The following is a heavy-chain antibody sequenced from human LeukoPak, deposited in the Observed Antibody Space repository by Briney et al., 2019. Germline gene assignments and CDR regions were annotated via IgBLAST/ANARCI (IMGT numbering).Heavy chain of an antibody. Sequence: GGSLRLSCAASGFTFSSYWMSWVRQAPGKGLEWVSAISGSGGSTYYADSVKGRFTISRDNSKNTLYPQMNSLRAEDTAVYYCAKDPDTMIVVVITLDYWGQGTLVTVSS. CDR1: GFTFSSYW. CDR3: AKDPDTMIVVVITLDY. D-gene: IGHD3-22*01. J-gene: IGHJ4*02. V-gene: IGHV3-23*01. CDR2: ISGSGGST.